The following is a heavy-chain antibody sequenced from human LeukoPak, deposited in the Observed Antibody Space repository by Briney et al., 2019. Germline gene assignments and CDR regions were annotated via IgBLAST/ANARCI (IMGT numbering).Heavy chain of an antibody. CDR1: GGSISSYY. Sequence: SETLSLTCTVSGGSISSYYWSWIRQPPGKGLEWIGYIYYSGSTNYNPSLKSRVTISVDTSKNQFSLKLSSVTAADTAVYYCARVMASYSSSWTAAFDIWGQGTMVTVSS. J-gene: IGHJ3*02. CDR3: ARVMASYSSSWTAAFDI. CDR2: IYYSGST. D-gene: IGHD6-13*01. V-gene: IGHV4-59*01.